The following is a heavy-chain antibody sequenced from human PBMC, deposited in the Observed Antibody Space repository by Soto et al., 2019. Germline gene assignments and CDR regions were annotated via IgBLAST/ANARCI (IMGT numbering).Heavy chain of an antibody. Sequence: ASVKVSCKVSGYTLTDLSMQWVRQAPGKGLEWMGGFDPEDGETIYAQKFQGRVTMTEDTATDTAYMELSSLRSEDTAVYYCATVGVAARQGIDIWGKGTMVTVSS. CDR2: FDPEDGET. CDR3: ATVGVAARQGIDI. CDR1: GYTLTDLS. J-gene: IGHJ3*02. V-gene: IGHV1-24*01. D-gene: IGHD6-6*01.